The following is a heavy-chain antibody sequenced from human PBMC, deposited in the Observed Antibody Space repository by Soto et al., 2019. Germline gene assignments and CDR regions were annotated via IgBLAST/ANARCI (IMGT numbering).Heavy chain of an antibody. CDR2: ISGSGGRT. Sequence: GGSLRLSCAASGFTFSSYAMSWVRQAPGKGLGWVTAISGSGGRTYYADSVKGRVTIYRDNSKNTLYLQVNSLRDEDKAVYYCPKGPIFVVPAPSGYWG. D-gene: IGHD2-2*01. J-gene: IGHJ4*01. V-gene: IGHV3-23*01. CDR1: GFTFSSYA. CDR3: PKGPIFVVPAPSGY.